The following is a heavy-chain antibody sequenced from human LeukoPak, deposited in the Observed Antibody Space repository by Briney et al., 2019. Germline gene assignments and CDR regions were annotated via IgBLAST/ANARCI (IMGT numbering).Heavy chain of an antibody. V-gene: IGHV1-69*05. CDR2: IIPIFGTA. CDR3: ARESRLYDSSGYYYVHAFDI. Sequence: GSSVKVSCKASGGTFSSYAISWVRQAPGQGFEWMGRIIPIFGTANYAQKFQGRVTITTDESTSTAYMELSSLRSEDTAVYYCARESRLYDSSGYYYVHAFDIWGQGTVVTVSS. CDR1: GGTFSSYA. D-gene: IGHD3-22*01. J-gene: IGHJ3*02.